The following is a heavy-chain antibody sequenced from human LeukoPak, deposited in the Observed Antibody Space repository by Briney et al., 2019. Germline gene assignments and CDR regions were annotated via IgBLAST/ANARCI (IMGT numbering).Heavy chain of an antibody. Sequence: GESLKISCKGSGYSFPTYWIGWVRQMPGKGLEWMVIIYPGDSNTAYSPSFQGQVTISVDKSINTAYLQWSSLKASDTAMYYCARLGVDPQVGDYWGQGTLVTVSS. D-gene: IGHD5-12*01. CDR1: GYSFPTYW. CDR3: ARLGVDPQVGDY. V-gene: IGHV5-51*01. J-gene: IGHJ4*02. CDR2: IYPGDSNT.